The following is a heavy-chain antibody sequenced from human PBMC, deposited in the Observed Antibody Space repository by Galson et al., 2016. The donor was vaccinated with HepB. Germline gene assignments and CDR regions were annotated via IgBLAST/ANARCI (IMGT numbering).Heavy chain of an antibody. CDR1: GGSFSGYY. CDR2: INHGGST. CDR3: ARASERGGDYPPGY. V-gene: IGHV4-34*01. J-gene: IGHJ4*02. Sequence: ETLSLTCAVYGGSFSGYYWNWIRQSPGKGLEWIGDINHGGSTTYNPSLESRVTISLDTSKNQFSLRLTSVTAADTAVYYCARASERGGDYPPGYWGQGTLVTVSS. D-gene: IGHD4-17*01.